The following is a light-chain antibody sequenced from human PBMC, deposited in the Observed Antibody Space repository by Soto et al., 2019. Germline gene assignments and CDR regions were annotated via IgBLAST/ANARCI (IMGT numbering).Light chain of an antibody. Sequence: DIQMTQSPSTLSGSVGDSVTITCRASQTISSWLAWYQQKPGKAPKLLIYKASTLKSGVPSRFSGSGSGTEFTLTISSLQPDDFATYCCQHYNSYSEAFGQGTKVDIK. CDR1: QTISSW. V-gene: IGKV1-5*03. CDR3: QHYNSYSEA. J-gene: IGKJ1*01. CDR2: KAS.